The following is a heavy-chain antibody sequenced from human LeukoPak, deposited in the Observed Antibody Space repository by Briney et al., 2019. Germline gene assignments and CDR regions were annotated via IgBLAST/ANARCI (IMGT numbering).Heavy chain of an antibody. CDR3: ARDALYYDSSGYSSHYFDY. D-gene: IGHD3-22*01. CDR2: ISAYNGNT. V-gene: IGHV1-18*01. Sequence: ASVKVSCKASGYTFTSYGISWVRQAPGQGLEWMGWISAYNGNTNYAQKLQGRVTMITDTSTSTAYMELRSLRSDDTAVYYCARDALYYDSSGYSSHYFDYWGQGTLVTVSS. J-gene: IGHJ4*02. CDR1: GYTFTSYG.